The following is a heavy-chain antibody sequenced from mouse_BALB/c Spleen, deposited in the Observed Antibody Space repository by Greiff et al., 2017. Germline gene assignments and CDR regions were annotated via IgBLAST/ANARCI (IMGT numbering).Heavy chain of an antibody. Sequence: VQLKESGGGLVKPGGSLKLSCAASGFTFSSYTMSWVRQTPEKRLEWVATISSGGSYTYYPDSVKGRFTISRDNAKNTLYLQMSSLKSEDTAMYYCTRDGGITGAMDYWGQGTSVTVSS. V-gene: IGHV5-6-4*01. CDR3: TRDGGITGAMDY. J-gene: IGHJ4*01. D-gene: IGHD2-4*01. CDR2: ISSGGSYT. CDR1: GFTFSSYT.